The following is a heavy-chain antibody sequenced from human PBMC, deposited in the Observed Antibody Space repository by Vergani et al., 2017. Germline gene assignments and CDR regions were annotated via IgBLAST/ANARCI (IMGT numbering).Heavy chain of an antibody. Sequence: QVQLQESGPGLVKPSETLSLTCTVSGGSISSYYWSWIRQPAGKGLEWIGRIYTSGSTNYNPSIKNRVPMSVDTSKNQFSLKLSSVTAADTAVYYCARVAEYSDFWSGHSYYYYYMDVWGKGTTVTVSS. D-gene: IGHD3-3*01. CDR1: GGSISSYY. J-gene: IGHJ6*03. CDR3: ARVAEYSDFWSGHSYYYYYMDV. CDR2: IYTSGST. V-gene: IGHV4-4*07.